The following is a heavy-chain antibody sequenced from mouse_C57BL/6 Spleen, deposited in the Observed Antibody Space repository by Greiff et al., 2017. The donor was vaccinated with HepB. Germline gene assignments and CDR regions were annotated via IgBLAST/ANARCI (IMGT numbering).Heavy chain of an antibody. Sequence: QVQLQQPGTELVKPGASVKLSCKASGYTFTSYWMHWVKQRPGQGLEWIGNINPSNGGTNYNEKFKSKATLTVDKSSSTAYMQLSSLTSEDSAVYYCARSPYYYGSSYGSAMDYWGQGTSVTVSS. D-gene: IGHD1-1*01. CDR2: INPSNGGT. J-gene: IGHJ4*01. CDR3: ARSPYYYGSSYGSAMDY. CDR1: GYTFTSYW. V-gene: IGHV1-53*01.